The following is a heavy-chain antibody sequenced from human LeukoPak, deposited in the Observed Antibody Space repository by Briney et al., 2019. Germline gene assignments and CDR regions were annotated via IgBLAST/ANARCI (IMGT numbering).Heavy chain of an antibody. J-gene: IGHJ4*02. CDR2: INHSGST. CDR3: AREASAGDY. D-gene: IGHD3-10*01. CDR1: GGSISSYY. Sequence: SETLSLTCTVSGGSISSYYWSWIRQPPGKGLEWIGEINHSGSTNYNPSLKSRVTISVDTSKNQFSLKLSSVTAADTAVYYCAREASAGDYWGQGTLVTVSS. V-gene: IGHV4-34*01.